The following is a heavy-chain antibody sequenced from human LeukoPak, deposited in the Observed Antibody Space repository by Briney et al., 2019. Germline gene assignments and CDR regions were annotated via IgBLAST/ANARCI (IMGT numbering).Heavy chain of an antibody. V-gene: IGHV3-23*01. CDR1: GFTFSSYG. CDR3: ATYRYDSSVDYFDY. D-gene: IGHD3-22*01. Sequence: GGSLRLSCAASGFTFSSYGMSWVRQAPGKGLEWVSAISGSGGSTYYADSVKGRFTISRDNSKNTLYLQMNSLRAEDTAVYYCATYRYDSSVDYFDYWGQGTLVTVSS. CDR2: ISGSGGST. J-gene: IGHJ4*02.